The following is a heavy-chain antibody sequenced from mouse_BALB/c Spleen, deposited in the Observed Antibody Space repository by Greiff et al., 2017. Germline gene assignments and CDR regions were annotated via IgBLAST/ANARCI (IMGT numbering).Heavy chain of an antibody. J-gene: IGHJ4*01. CDR2: IYPGNVNT. D-gene: IGHD2-12*01. CDR1: GYTFTSYY. V-gene: IGHV1S56*01. CDR3: ARSLLRRDAMDY. Sequence: VQLQQSGPELVKPGASVRISCKASGYTFTSYYIHWVKQRPGQGLEWIGWIYPGNVNTKYNEKFKGKATLTADKSSSTAYMQLSSLTSEDSAVYFCARSLLRRDAMDYWGQGTSVTVSS.